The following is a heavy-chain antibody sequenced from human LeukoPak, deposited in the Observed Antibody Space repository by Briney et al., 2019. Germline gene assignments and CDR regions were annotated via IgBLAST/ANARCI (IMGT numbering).Heavy chain of an antibody. V-gene: IGHV3-30*04. CDR1: GFTFSSYV. Sequence: PGGSLRLSCAASGFTFSSYVIHWVRQAPGKGLEGVAVISYDGSNKYYEDSVKGRFTISRDNSKNTVYLQMNSLRAEDTAVYYCARAANWNDGGFDYWGQGTLVTVSS. CDR2: ISYDGSNK. J-gene: IGHJ4*02. D-gene: IGHD1-1*01. CDR3: ARAANWNDGGFDY.